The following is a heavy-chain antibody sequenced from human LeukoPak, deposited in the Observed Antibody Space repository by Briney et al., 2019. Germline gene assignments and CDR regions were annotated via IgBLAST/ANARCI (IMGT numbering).Heavy chain of an antibody. J-gene: IGHJ4*02. CDR3: AGGGGYCYTTSCYVLDF. Sequence: GGSLRLSCAASGFTFSSYDMSWVRQAPGRGLQWVSAVSSGGDRTYYADSVKGRFSISRDNSKNTLYLQMNSLSADDTAVYYCAGGGGYCYTTSCYVLDFWGKGALVTVSS. V-gene: IGHV3-23*01. CDR1: GFTFSSYD. D-gene: IGHD2-2*01. CDR2: VSSGGDRT.